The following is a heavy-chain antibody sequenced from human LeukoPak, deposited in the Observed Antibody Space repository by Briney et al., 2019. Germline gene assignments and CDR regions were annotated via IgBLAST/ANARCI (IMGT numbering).Heavy chain of an antibody. J-gene: IGHJ4*02. CDR2: IIPIFGTA. CDR1: GGTFSSYA. Sequence: GASVKVSCKASGGTFSSYAISRVRQAPGQGLEWMGGIIPIFGTANYAQKFQGRVTITADESTSTAYMELSSLRSEDTAVYYCARDSRGSYLGRDYWGQGTLVTVSS. CDR3: ARDSRGSYLGRDY. V-gene: IGHV1-69*13. D-gene: IGHD1-26*01.